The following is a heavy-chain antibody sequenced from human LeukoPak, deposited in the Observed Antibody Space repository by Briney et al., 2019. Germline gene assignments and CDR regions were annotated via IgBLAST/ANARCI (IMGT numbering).Heavy chain of an antibody. Sequence: PGGSLRLSCAASGFTFSSYEMNWVRQAPGEGLEWVSYISSSGSTIYYADSVKGRFTISRDNAKNSLYLQMNSLRAEDTAVYYCARGRPNYYFDCWGQGTLVTVSS. J-gene: IGHJ4*02. D-gene: IGHD4/OR15-4a*01. CDR2: ISSSGSTI. CDR3: ARGRPNYYFDC. V-gene: IGHV3-48*03. CDR1: GFTFSSYE.